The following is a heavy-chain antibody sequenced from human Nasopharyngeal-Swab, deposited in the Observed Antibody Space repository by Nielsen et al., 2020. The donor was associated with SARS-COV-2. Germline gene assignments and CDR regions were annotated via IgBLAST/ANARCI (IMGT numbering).Heavy chain of an antibody. D-gene: IGHD2-2*01. CDR1: GFTLSRYW. CDR3: AREICTRITCFDYGMDV. Sequence: GESLKISCAASGFTLSRYWMSWVRQAPGKGLEWVASVKPDGSEKYSVDSVRGRFTISRDNTKNSVYLQMNNLRAEDTAVYYCAREICTRITCFDYGMDVWGQGTTVTVSS. CDR2: VKPDGSEK. J-gene: IGHJ6*02. V-gene: IGHV3-7*01.